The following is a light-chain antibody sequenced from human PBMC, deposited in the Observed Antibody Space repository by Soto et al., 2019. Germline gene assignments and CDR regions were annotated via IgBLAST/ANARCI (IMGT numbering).Light chain of an antibody. CDR3: NSYSSTNFYV. J-gene: IGLJ1*01. CDR2: QVT. CDR1: FSDIAVFNY. Sequence: QSVLAQPASVSGSPGQSSTISCTGSFSDIAVFNYVSWYQQYPGRAPKLLIYQVTSRASGVSHRFSGSKSGNTASLTISGLQPEDEAEYYCNSYSSTNFYVFGTGTKVTVL. V-gene: IGLV2-14*01.